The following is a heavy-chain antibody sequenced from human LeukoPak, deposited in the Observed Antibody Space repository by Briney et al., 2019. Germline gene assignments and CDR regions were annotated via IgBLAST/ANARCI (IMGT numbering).Heavy chain of an antibody. Sequence: GGSLRLSCAASGFTFSSYWMSWVRQAPGKGLEWVANIKQDGSEKYYVDSVKGRFTISRDNAKNSLYLQMNSLRAEDTAVYYCARRSSRDYYYGMDVWGQGTTVTVSS. CDR3: ARRSSRDYYYGMDV. D-gene: IGHD6-19*01. CDR1: GFTFSSYW. V-gene: IGHV3-7*01. J-gene: IGHJ6*02. CDR2: IKQDGSEK.